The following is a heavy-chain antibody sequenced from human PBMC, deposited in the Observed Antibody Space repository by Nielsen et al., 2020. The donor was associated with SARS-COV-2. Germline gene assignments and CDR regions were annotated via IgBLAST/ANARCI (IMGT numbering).Heavy chain of an antibody. J-gene: IGHJ4*02. Sequence: GESLKISCAASGFTFSRYSMNWVRQAPGKGLEWVSSISSSSSHIYYADSVKGRFTISRDNANNSLYLQMNSLRAEDTAVYYCARRRDGYNNFDYWGQGTLVTVSS. CDR3: ARRRDGYNNFDY. CDR2: ISSSSSHI. D-gene: IGHD5-24*01. V-gene: IGHV3-21*01. CDR1: GFTFSRYS.